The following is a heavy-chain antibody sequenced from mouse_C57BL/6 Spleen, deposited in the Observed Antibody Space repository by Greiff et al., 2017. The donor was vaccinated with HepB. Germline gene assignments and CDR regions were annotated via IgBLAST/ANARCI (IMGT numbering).Heavy chain of an antibody. V-gene: IGHV1-59*01. J-gene: IGHJ1*03. CDR3: ARRYYGSSYLWYFDV. D-gene: IGHD1-1*01. Sequence: QVQLQQPGAELVRPGTSVKLSCTASGYTFTSYWMHWVKQRPGQGLEWIGVIDPSDSYTHYNQKFKGKATLTVDTSSSTAYMQLSILTSEDSAVYYCARRYYGSSYLWYFDVWGTGTTVTVSS. CDR2: IDPSDSYT. CDR1: GYTFTSYW.